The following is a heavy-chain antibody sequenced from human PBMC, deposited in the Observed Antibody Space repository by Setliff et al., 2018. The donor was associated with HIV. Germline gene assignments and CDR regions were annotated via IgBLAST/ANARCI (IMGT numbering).Heavy chain of an antibody. CDR3: ARHSGLGGYYSPFDY. V-gene: IGHV4-39*01. CDR2: IYYSGST. CDR1: GGSIKSSSDY. Sequence: SETLSLTCAVSGGSIKSSSDYWGWIRQPPGKGLEWIGTIYYSGSTYYNPSLKSRVTISVDTSKNQFSLKLSSVTAADTTVYYCARHSGLGGYYSPFDYWGPGTLVTVSS. J-gene: IGHJ4*02. D-gene: IGHD3-22*01.